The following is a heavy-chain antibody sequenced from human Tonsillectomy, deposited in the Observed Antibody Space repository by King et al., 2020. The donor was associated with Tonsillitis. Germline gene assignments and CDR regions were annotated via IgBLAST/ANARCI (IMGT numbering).Heavy chain of an antibody. Sequence: VQLVESGGGLVQPGGSLRLSCTASGFTFSNYAMNWVRQAPGKGLEWVSGISGSGGSTHYADSVKGRFTISRDNSKDTLYLQMNSLRAEDTDVYYCAKISLTRPPHYFDCWGQGTLVTVSS. J-gene: IGHJ4*02. CDR2: ISGSGGST. CDR3: AKISLTRPPHYFDC. CDR1: GFTFSNYA. D-gene: IGHD1-14*01. V-gene: IGHV3-23*04.